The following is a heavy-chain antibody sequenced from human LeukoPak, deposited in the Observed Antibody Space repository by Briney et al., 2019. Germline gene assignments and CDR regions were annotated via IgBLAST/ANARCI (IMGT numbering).Heavy chain of an antibody. D-gene: IGHD4-17*01. CDR3: ARAPTTAAFDY. J-gene: IGHJ4*02. Sequence: ASVKVSCKASRYTFTGHYMHWVRQAPGQGLEWMGWINPNSGGTNYAQKFQGRVTMTRDTSISTAYMELSRLRSDDTAVYYCARAPTTAAFDYWGQGTLVTVSS. CDR2: INPNSGGT. V-gene: IGHV1-2*02. CDR1: RYTFTGHY.